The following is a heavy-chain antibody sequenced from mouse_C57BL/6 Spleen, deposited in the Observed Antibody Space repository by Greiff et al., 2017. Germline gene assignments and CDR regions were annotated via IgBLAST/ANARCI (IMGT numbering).Heavy chain of an antibody. CDR2: INPSTGYT. CDR3: ARISSGYLDY. Sequence: QVQLQQSGAELAKPGASVKMSCKASGYTFTSYWMHWVKQRPGQGLEWIGYINPSTGYTEYNQKFKDKATVTADKSSSTAYMQLSSRTSEDSAVYYCARISSGYLDYWGQGTTLTVSS. J-gene: IGHJ2*01. CDR1: GYTFTSYW. D-gene: IGHD3-1*01. V-gene: IGHV1-7*01.